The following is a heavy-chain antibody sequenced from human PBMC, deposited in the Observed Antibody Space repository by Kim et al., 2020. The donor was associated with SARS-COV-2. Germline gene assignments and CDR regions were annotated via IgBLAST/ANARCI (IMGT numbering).Heavy chain of an antibody. CDR1: GFTFSNAW. V-gene: IGHV3-15*01. Sequence: GGSLRLSCAASGFTFSNAWMSWVRQAPGKGLEWVDRIKSKTDGGTTDYAAPVKGRFTISRDDSKNTLYLQMNSLKTEDTAVYYCTTSYSLFGELNDYWGQGTLVTVSS. CDR3: TTSYSLFGELNDY. J-gene: IGHJ4*02. D-gene: IGHD3-10*01. CDR2: IKSKTDGGTT.